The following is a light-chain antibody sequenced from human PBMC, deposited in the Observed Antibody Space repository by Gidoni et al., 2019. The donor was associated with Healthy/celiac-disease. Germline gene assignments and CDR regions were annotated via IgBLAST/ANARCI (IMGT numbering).Light chain of an antibody. CDR1: SGSIDSNY. Sequence: FMLTQPHSVSESPGKTVTISCTRSSGSIDSNYVQWYQQRPGSSPTTVIYEDNQRPSGVPDRFSGSIDSSSNSASLTISGLKTDDEADYYCQSYDSSNVVFGGGTKLTVL. V-gene: IGLV6-57*01. CDR2: EDN. J-gene: IGLJ2*01. CDR3: QSYDSSNVV.